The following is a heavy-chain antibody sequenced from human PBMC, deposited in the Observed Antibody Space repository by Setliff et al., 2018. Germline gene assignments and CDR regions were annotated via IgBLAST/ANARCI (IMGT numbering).Heavy chain of an antibody. CDR3: ARDGFEIVVVPAAIYYYYYMDV. Sequence: ASVKVSCKASGYTFTSYAMHWVRQAPGQRLEWMGWINAGNGNTKYSQKFQGRVTITRGTSASTAYMELSSLRSEDTAVYYCARDGFEIVVVPAAIYYYYYMDVWGKGTTVTV. CDR1: GYTFTSYA. J-gene: IGHJ6*03. CDR2: INAGNGNT. V-gene: IGHV1-3*01. D-gene: IGHD2-2*01.